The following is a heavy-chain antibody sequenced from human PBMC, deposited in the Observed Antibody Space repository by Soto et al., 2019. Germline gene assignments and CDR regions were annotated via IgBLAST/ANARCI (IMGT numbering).Heavy chain of an antibody. V-gene: IGHV4-31*03. D-gene: IGHD3-16*02. J-gene: IGHJ3*02. CDR2: IYYSGST. CDR1: GDSINSGGFY. Sequence: QVQLQESGPGLVKPSQTLSLTCTVSGDSINSGGFYWSWVRHHPATGLECIGYIYYSGSTYYNPSLTSRVAISMDTSKNHFSLNLNSVTAADTAVYYCARRGQNRYDIVGLFDMWGQGTMVTVSS. CDR3: ARRGQNRYDIVGLFDM.